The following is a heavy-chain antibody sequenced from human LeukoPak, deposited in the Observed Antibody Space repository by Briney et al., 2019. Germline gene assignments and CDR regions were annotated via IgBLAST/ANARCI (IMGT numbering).Heavy chain of an antibody. CDR3: ARDASGSSSFDY. V-gene: IGHV3-21*01. CDR2: ISSSSSYI. J-gene: IGHJ4*02. Sequence: GGSLRLSRAAFGFTFSSYSMNWVRQAPGKGLEWVSSISSSSSYIYYADSVKGRFTISRDNAKNSLYLQMNSLRAEDTAVYYCARDASGSSSFDYWGQGTLVTVSS. D-gene: IGHD1-26*01. CDR1: GFTFSSYS.